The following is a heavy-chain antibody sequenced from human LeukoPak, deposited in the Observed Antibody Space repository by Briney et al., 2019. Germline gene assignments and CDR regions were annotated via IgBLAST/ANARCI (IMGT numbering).Heavy chain of an antibody. CDR1: GYTLTDYY. CDR3: ARDQEGFDY. Sequence: VSVKVSCKASGYTLTDYYMHWVRQAPGQGLEWMGRINPNSGGTNYAQKFQGRVTMTRDTSISTVYMELSRLRSEDTAVYYCARDQEGFDYWGQGTLVTVSS. CDR2: INPNSGGT. V-gene: IGHV1-2*06. J-gene: IGHJ4*02.